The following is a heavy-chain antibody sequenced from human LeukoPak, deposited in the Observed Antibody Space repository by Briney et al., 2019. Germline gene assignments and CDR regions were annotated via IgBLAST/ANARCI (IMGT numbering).Heavy chain of an antibody. CDR1: GFTFSNYD. D-gene: IGHD1-26*01. CDR3: ARGVGVTIRTSNFDY. Sequence: PGGSLRLSCAASGFTFSNYDMSWVRQAPGKGLEWVSSISTTSDYIYYAGSVKGRFTVSRDNAKNSLFPQMNSLRAEDTAVYYCARGVGVTIRTSNFDYWGQGTLVTASS. J-gene: IGHJ4*02. CDR2: ISTTSDYI. V-gene: IGHV3-21*01.